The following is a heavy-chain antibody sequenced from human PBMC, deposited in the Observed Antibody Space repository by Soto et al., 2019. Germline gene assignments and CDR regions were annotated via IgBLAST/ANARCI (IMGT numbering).Heavy chain of an antibody. J-gene: IGHJ4*02. CDR3: ARYYYDSSGVAY. V-gene: IGHV4-34*01. CDR2: INHSVST. CDR1: GGSFSGYY. D-gene: IGHD3-22*01. Sequence: SETLSLTCAVYGGSFSGYYWSWIRQPPGKGLEWIGEINHSVSTNYNPSLKSRVTISVDTSKNQFSLKLSSVTAADTAVYYCARYYYDSSGVAYWGQGTLVTVSS.